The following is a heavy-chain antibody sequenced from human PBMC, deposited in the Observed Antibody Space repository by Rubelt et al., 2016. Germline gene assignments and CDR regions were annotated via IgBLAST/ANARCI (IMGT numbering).Heavy chain of an antibody. CDR2: ISAYNGNT. CDR3: ARDLPPFRRYNWNFPLDY. V-gene: IGHV1-18*01. CDR1: GYTFTSYG. J-gene: IGHJ4*02. D-gene: IGHD1-7*01. Sequence: QVQLVQSGAEVKKPGASVKVSCKASGYTFTSYGISWVRQAPGQGLEWMGWISAYNGNTNYAQKLQGRGTRTTDTSTSTAYMELRGLRSEDTAVYYWARDLPPFRRYNWNFPLDYWGQGTLVTVSS.